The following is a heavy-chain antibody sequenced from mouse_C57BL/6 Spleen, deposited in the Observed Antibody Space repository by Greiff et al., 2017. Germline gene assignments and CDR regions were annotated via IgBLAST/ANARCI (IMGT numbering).Heavy chain of an antibody. D-gene: IGHD2-4*01. J-gene: IGHJ4*01. V-gene: IGHV1-19*01. CDR3: ARRDYDYDGRYAMDY. CDR2: INPYNGGT. Sequence: EVQLQQSGPVLVKPGASVKMSCKASGYTFTDYYMNWVKQSHGKSLEWIGVINPYNGGTSYNQKFKGKATLTVDKSSSTAYMELNSLTSEDSAVYYCARRDYDYDGRYAMDYWGQGTSVTVSS. CDR1: GYTFTDYY.